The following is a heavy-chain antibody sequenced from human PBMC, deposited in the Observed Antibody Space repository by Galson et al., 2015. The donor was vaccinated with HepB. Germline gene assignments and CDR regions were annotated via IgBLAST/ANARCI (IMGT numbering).Heavy chain of an antibody. D-gene: IGHD4-17*01. CDR1: GFTFSDYY. J-gene: IGHJ4*02. Sequence: LRLSCAASGFTFSDYYMSWIRQAPGKGLEWVSYISSSSSYTNYADSVKGRFTISRDNAKNSLYLQMNSLRAEDTAVYYCARELTTVATFDYWGQGTLVTVSS. CDR2: ISSSSSYT. V-gene: IGHV3-11*06. CDR3: ARELTTVATFDY.